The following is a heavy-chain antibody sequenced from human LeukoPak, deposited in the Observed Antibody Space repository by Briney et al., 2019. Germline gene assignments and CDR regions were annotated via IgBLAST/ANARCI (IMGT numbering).Heavy chain of an antibody. CDR1: GGSFSGYY. V-gene: IGHV4-34*01. CDR2: INHSGST. CDR3: ARGQYSSGYSDY. Sequence: SETLSLTCAVYGGSFSGYYWSWIRQPPGKGLEWIGEINHSGSTNYNPSLKSRVTISVDTSKNQFSLKLSSVTAADTAVYYCARGQYSSGYSDYWGQGTLVTVSS. J-gene: IGHJ4*02. D-gene: IGHD3-22*01.